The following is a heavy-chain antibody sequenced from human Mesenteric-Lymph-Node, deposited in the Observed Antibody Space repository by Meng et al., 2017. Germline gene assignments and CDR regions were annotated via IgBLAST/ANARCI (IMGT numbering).Heavy chain of an antibody. CDR3: ARDEGVQVWCGYFDS. V-gene: IGHV4-59*01. CDR2: IYYGGIT. Sequence: SETLSLTCTVSGGSISSYYWSWIRQPPGKGLEWIGYIYYGGITKYNPSLKSRVTISVDTSKNQFSLKLSSVTAADTAVYYCARDEGVQVWCGYFDSWGQGTLVTVSS. J-gene: IGHJ4*02. CDR1: GGSISSYY. D-gene: IGHD3-3*01.